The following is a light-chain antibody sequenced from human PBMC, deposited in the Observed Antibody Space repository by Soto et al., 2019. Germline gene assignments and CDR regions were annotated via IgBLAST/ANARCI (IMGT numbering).Light chain of an antibody. CDR2: STN. J-gene: IGLJ3*02. V-gene: IGLV7-43*01. CDR1: TGAVTSGHH. CDR3: LLYYHGGQPHWV. Sequence: QAVVTQEPSLTVSPGGTVTLTCASSTGAVTSGHHPNWLQQKPRQPPRTVIYSTNNKQGWTPARFSGSLLGGKAALTLSGVQPEDEAEYYCLLYYHGGQPHWVFGGGTKLTVL.